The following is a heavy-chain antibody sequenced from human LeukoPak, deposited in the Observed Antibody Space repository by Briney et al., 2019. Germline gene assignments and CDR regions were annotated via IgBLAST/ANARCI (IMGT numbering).Heavy chain of an antibody. J-gene: IGHJ2*01. V-gene: IGHV4-59*01. Sequence: SETLSLTCTVSGGSISSYYWSWIRQPPGKGLEWIGYIYYSGSTNYNPSLKSRVTISVDTSKNQFSLKLSSVTAADTAVYYCARGPLFDWGHFDLWGRGTLVTVSS. CDR3: ARGPLFDWGHFDL. CDR2: IYYSGST. D-gene: IGHD3-9*01. CDR1: GGSISSYY.